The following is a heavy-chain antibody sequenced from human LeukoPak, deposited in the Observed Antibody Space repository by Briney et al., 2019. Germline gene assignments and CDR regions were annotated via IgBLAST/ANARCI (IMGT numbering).Heavy chain of an antibody. CDR2: ITDSGDNA. V-gene: IGHV3-23*01. CDR3: AKAAAGTYYRVFDY. CDR1: GFTFSNFA. D-gene: IGHD1-26*01. J-gene: IGHJ4*02. Sequence: GGSLRLSCAASGFTFSNFAISWVRQAPGKGLEWVSGITDSGDNAYYADSVKGRFTISRDNANNMVYLQMNSLRAEDMARYYCAKAAAGTYYRVFDYWGQGILVTVSS.